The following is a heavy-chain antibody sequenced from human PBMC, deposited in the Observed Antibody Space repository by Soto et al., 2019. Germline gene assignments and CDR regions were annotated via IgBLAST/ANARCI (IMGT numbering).Heavy chain of an antibody. D-gene: IGHD3-22*01. CDR1: GGTFSSYA. CDR3: ARRHYYDSSGYSSWFDP. Sequence: ASVKVSCKASGGTFSSYAISWVRQAPGQGLEWMGGIIPIFGTANYAQKFQGRVTITADESTITAYMELSSLRSEDTAVYYCARRHYYDSSGYSSWFDPWGQGTLVTVSS. CDR2: IIPIFGTA. J-gene: IGHJ5*02. V-gene: IGHV1-69*13.